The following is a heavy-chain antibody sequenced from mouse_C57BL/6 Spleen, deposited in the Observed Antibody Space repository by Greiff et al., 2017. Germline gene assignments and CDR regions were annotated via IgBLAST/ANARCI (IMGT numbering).Heavy chain of an antibody. CDR1: GYTFTSYW. J-gene: IGHJ4*01. D-gene: IGHD1-1*01. Sequence: QVQLQQSGAELVKPGASVKLSCKASGYTFTSYWMHWVKQRPGQGLEWIGLIHPNSGSTNYNEKFKSKATLTVDKSSSTAYMQLSSLTSEDSAVYYCASILLRAMDYWGQGTSVTVSS. CDR3: ASILLRAMDY. CDR2: IHPNSGST. V-gene: IGHV1-64*01.